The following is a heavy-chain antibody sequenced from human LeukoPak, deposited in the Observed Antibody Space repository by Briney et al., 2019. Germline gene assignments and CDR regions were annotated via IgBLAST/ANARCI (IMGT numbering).Heavy chain of an antibody. Sequence: GASVKVSCKASGYTFTGYYMHWVRQAPGQGLEWMGWINPNSGGTNYAQRFQGRVTMTTDTSISTAYMELSSLRSDDTAIYYCARDQGAMVRGTRINDAFDIWGQGTMVTVSS. D-gene: IGHD3-10*01. V-gene: IGHV1-2*02. J-gene: IGHJ3*02. CDR2: INPNSGGT. CDR1: GYTFTGYY. CDR3: ARDQGAMVRGTRINDAFDI.